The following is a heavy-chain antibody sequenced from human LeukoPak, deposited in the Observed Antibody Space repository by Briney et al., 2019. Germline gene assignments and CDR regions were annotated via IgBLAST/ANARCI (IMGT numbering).Heavy chain of an antibody. CDR3: ARSPPRKPDDLLFVDWFDP. J-gene: IGHJ5*02. CDR2: INPNSGGT. CDR1: GYTFTGYY. Sequence: ASVKVSCKASGYTFTGYYMHWGRQAPGQGLEWMGWINPNSGGTNYAQKFQGRVTITRDTSIRTAYMELSRLRSDDTAVYYCARSPPRKPDDLLFVDWFDPWGQGTLVTVSS. D-gene: IGHD3-10*01. V-gene: IGHV1-2*02.